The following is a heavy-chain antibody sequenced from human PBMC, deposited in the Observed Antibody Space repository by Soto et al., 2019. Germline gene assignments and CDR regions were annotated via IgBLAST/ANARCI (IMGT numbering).Heavy chain of an antibody. V-gene: IGHV3-53*04. D-gene: IGHD5-12*01. CDR2: IYSGGST. CDR1: GFTVSSNY. Sequence: PGGSLRLSCAASGFTVSSNYMSWVRQAPGKGLEWVSVIYSGGSTYYADSVKGRFTISRHNSKNTLYLQMNSLRAEDTAVYYCASVSSGYGDSAHFDYWGQGTLVTVSS. J-gene: IGHJ4*02. CDR3: ASVSSGYGDSAHFDY.